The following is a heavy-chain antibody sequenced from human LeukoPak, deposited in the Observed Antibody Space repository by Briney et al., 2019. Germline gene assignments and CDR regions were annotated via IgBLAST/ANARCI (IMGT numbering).Heavy chain of an antibody. V-gene: IGHV4-38-2*02. J-gene: IGHJ5*02. Sequence: SETLSLTCTVSGYSISSGYYWGWIRQPPGKGLEWIGSIYHSGSTDYNPSLKSRATISADTYKNQFSLKLSSVTAADTVVYYCAMIAGPWGQGTLVTVSS. CDR2: IYHSGST. CDR1: GYSISSGYY. D-gene: IGHD3-16*01. CDR3: AMIAGP.